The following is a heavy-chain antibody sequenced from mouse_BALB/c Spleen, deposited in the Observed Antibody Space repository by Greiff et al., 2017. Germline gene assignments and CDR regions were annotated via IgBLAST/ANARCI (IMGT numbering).Heavy chain of an antibody. J-gene: IGHJ4*01. Sequence: EVKLVESGGGLVQPGGSRKLSCAASGFTFSSFGMHWVRQAPEKGLEWVAYISSGSSTIYYADTVKGRFTISRDNPKNTLFLQMTSLRSEDTAMYYCARTGYGSSSSYAMDYWGQGTSVTVSS. CDR3: ARTGYGSSSSYAMDY. CDR2: ISSGSSTI. V-gene: IGHV5-17*02. D-gene: IGHD1-1*01. CDR1: GFTFSSFG.